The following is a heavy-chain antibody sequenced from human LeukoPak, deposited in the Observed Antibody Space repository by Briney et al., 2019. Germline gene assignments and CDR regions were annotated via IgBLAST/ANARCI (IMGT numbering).Heavy chain of an antibody. D-gene: IGHD3-3*01. CDR2: INPNSGGT. CDR3: ATRESIFGVVIGSWFDP. CDR1: GYTFTGYY. V-gene: IGHV1-2*02. Sequence: ASVKVSCKASGYTFTGYYMHWVRQAPGQGLEWMGWINPNSGGTNYAQKFQGRVTMTEDTSTDTAYMELSSLRSEDTAVYYCATRESIFGVVIGSWFDPWGQGTLVTVSS. J-gene: IGHJ5*02.